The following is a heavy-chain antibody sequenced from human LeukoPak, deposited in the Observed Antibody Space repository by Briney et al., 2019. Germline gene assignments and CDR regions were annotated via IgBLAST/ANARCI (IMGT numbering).Heavy chain of an antibody. CDR2: FDPEDGET. CDR1: GYTLTELS. J-gene: IGHJ5*02. CDR3: ATRQWLDTNWFDP. V-gene: IGHV1-24*01. Sequence: GASVKVSCKVSGYTLTELSMHWVRQAPGKGLEWMGGFDPEDGETIYAQKFQGRVTMTEDTSTDTAYMGLGSLRSEDTAVYYCATRQWLDTNWFDPWGQGTLVTVSS. D-gene: IGHD6-19*01.